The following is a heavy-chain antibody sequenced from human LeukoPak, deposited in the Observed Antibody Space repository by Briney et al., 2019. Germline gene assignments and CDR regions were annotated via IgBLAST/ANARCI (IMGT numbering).Heavy chain of an antibody. J-gene: IGHJ4*02. V-gene: IGHV3-21*01. CDR1: GFTFSSYS. CDR3: AKDLRWELLGY. CDR2: ISRSSSYI. Sequence: GGSLRLSCAASGFTFSSYSMNWVHQAPGKGLEWVSSISRSSSYIYYADSVKGRFTISRDNAKSSLYLQMNSLRAEDTAVYYCAKDLRWELLGYWGQGTLVTVSS. D-gene: IGHD1-26*01.